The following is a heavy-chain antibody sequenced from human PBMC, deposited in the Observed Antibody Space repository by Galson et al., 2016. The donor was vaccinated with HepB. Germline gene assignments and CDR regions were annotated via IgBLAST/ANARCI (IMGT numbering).Heavy chain of an antibody. CDR2: VSYDGYSK. D-gene: IGHD3-10*01. J-gene: IGHJ6*02. CDR1: GFFFSNYG. Sequence: SLRLSCAASGFFFSNYGMHWVRQAPGRGLAWVAVVSYDGYSKYYADSVKGRFTISRDNSKTTMYLQMNSLRVVDTAVYYCAKDVYTSGSEYGMDVWGQGTTVTVSS. CDR3: AKDVYTSGSEYGMDV. V-gene: IGHV3-30*18.